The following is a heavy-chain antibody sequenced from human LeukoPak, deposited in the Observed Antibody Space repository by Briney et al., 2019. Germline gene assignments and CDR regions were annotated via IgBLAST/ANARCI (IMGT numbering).Heavy chain of an antibody. J-gene: IGHJ6*02. V-gene: IGHV3-21*01. Sequence: GGSLRLSCAASGFTFSSYTMNWVRQAPGKGLEYVSSISSSSSHIYYADSVKGRFTISRDNSKNTLYLQMNSLRAEDTAVYYCAKDGSRYCSGGSCYGMDVWGQGTTVTVSS. CDR1: GFTFSSYT. CDR2: ISSSSSHI. D-gene: IGHD2-15*01. CDR3: AKDGSRYCSGGSCYGMDV.